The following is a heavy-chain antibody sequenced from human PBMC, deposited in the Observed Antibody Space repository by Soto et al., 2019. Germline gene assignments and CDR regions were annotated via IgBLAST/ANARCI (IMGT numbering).Heavy chain of an antibody. CDR1: GGTFSSYA. V-gene: IGHV1-69*04. J-gene: IGHJ3*02. D-gene: IGHD3-3*02. CDR3: ARDSIFGVVIYSDAFDI. CDR2: IIPILGIA. Sequence: ASVKVSCKASGGTFSSYAISWVRQAPGQGLEWMGRIIPILGIANYAKKFQGRVTITADKSTSTAYMELSSLRSEVTAVYYCARDSIFGVVIYSDAFDIWGQGTMVTVSS.